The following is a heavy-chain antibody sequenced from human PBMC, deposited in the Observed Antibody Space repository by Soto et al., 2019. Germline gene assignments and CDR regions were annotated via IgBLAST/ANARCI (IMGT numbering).Heavy chain of an antibody. CDR1: GYSFTSYW. V-gene: IGHV5-10-1*01. D-gene: IGHD6-19*01. Sequence: PGESLKSSFHGSGYSFTSYWISCVRQMPGKVLEWMGRIDPSDSYTNYSPSFQGHVTISADKSIRTAYLQWSSLKASGTAMDYCASTIAVAGTNLFEYWGQGTLVNVSS. CDR2: IDPSDSYT. CDR3: ASTIAVAGTNLFEY. J-gene: IGHJ4*02.